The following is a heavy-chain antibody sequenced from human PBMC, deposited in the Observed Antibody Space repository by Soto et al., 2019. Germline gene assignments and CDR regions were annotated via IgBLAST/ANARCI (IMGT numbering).Heavy chain of an antibody. J-gene: IGHJ6*02. CDR2: IKFDGSNT. Sequence: VQLVESGGGLAQPGGSLRLSCAASVFTFSSYWMHWVRQAPGKGLVWVSRIKFDGSNTDYTGSVKGRFTISRDNTKNTLYLQMNSLRAEDTALYYCARWVPNYYAMDVWGQGTTVTVSS. V-gene: IGHV3-74*01. CDR1: VFTFSSYW. CDR3: ARWVPNYYAMDV.